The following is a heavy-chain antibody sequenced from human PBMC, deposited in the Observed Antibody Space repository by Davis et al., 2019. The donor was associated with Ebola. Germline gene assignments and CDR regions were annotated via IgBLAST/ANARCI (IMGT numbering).Heavy chain of an antibody. V-gene: IGHV3-15*01. CDR3: ATLVALRFPDQ. CDR2: IKSLRDGGTV. J-gene: IGHJ4*02. Sequence: GESLKISCEVSGVTFTTAWLTWVRQAPGKGLEWVGRIKSLRDGGTVNYATAMNGRFIISKDDSQNTLTLQMNSLRTEDSAVDYCATLVALRFPDQWGQGTLVTVSS. D-gene: IGHD3-3*01. CDR1: GVTFTTAW.